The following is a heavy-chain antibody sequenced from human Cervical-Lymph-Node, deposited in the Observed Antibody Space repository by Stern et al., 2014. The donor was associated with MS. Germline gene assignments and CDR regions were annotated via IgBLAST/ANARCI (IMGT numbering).Heavy chain of an antibody. V-gene: IGHV5-51*03. CDR1: GYLFDDYW. CDR3: RRSPATPSGYDRFDY. Sequence: EVQLVQSGAEVKKPGESLKISCEASGYLFDDYWIGWVRQMSGRGLELVAIIFPRDSNTRYSPSVQGPVTISADKSISTASLQWSTLKASTPAIYYGRRSPATPSGYDRFDYWGQGALVTVSS. J-gene: IGHJ4*02. D-gene: IGHD5-12*01. CDR2: IFPRDSNT.